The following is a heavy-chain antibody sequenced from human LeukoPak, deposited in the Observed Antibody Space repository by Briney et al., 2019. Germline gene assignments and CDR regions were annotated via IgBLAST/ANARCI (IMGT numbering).Heavy chain of an antibody. D-gene: IGHD3-22*01. J-gene: IGHJ4*02. CDR2: IYYSGST. V-gene: IGHV4-59*08. CDR1: GGSISSYY. CDR3: ARHPDSSGYIFFDY. Sequence: SETLSLTCTVSGGSISSYYWSWIRHPPGKGLEWIGYIYYSGSTNYNPSLKSRVTISVDTSKNQFSLKLSSVTAADTAVYYCARHPDSSGYIFFDYWGQGTLVTVSS.